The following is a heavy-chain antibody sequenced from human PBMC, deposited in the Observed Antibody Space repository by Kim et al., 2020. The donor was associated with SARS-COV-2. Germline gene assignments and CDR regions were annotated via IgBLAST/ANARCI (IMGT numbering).Heavy chain of an antibody. Sequence: GGSLRLSCAASGFSFGDFIMNWVRQPPGKGLQWVSYISSSGGSIHYADSVKGRFIISRDNAKNSVFLQMNSLRADDTAVYFCAREVTSLGPFDPWGQGTLVAGSS. CDR3: AREVTSLGPFDP. J-gene: IGHJ4*01. V-gene: IGHV3-48*04. D-gene: IGHD4-4*01. CDR2: ISSSGGSI. CDR1: GFSFGDFI.